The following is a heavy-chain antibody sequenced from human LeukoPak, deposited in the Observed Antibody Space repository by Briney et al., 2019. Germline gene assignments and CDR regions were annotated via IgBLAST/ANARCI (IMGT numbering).Heavy chain of an antibody. Sequence: SETLSLTCTVSGGSISSYYWSWIRQPPGKGLEWIGYIYYSGSTYYNPSLKSRVTISVDTSKNQFSLKLSSVTAADTAVYYCASVSSIAVAGFDYWGQGTLVTVSS. CDR1: GGSISSYY. D-gene: IGHD6-19*01. J-gene: IGHJ4*02. V-gene: IGHV4-59*08. CDR2: IYYSGST. CDR3: ASVSSIAVAGFDY.